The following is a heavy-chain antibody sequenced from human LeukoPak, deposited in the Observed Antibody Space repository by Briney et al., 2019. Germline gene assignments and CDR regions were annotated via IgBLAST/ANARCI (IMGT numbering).Heavy chain of an antibody. V-gene: IGHV3-30*04. Sequence: PGGSLRLSCAASGFTFSSYTMHWVRQAPGKGLEWVAVISYDGSNKYYADSVKGRFTISRDNSKNTLYLQMNSLRAEDTAVYSCARDWGSYTTFDYWGQGTLVTVSS. CDR3: ARDWGSYTTFDY. CDR1: GFTFSSYT. J-gene: IGHJ4*02. D-gene: IGHD1-26*01. CDR2: ISYDGSNK.